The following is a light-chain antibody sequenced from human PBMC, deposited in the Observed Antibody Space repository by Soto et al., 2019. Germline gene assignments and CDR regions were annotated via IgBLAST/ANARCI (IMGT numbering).Light chain of an antibody. CDR2: DNN. J-gene: IGLJ3*02. CDR3: GTWDTSLSAGV. V-gene: IGLV1-51*01. Sequence: QSVLTQPPSVSAAPGQKVTISCSGCSSNIGSNYVSWYQHLPGTAPKLLIYDNNYRPSGIPDRFSGSKSGTSATLGITGLQTGDEADYYCGTWDTSLSAGVFGGGTKVTVL. CDR1: SSNIGSNY.